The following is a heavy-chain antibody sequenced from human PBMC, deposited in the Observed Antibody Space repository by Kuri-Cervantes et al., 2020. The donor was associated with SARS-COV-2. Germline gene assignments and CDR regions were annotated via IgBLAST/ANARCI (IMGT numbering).Heavy chain of an antibody. CDR1: GYSFTSYW. J-gene: IGHJ4*02. Sequence: GGSLRLSCKGSGYSFTSYWIGWVRQMPGKGLEWVGIIYPGDSDTRYSPSFQGQVTISADKSISTAYLQWSSLKASDTAMYYCARRTQLGGYFDYWGQGTLVTVSS. CDR2: IYPGDSDT. CDR3: ARRTQLGGYFDY. V-gene: IGHV5-51*01. D-gene: IGHD3-16*01.